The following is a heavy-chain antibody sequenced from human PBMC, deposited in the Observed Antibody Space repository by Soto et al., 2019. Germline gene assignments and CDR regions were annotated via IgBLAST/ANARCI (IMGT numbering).Heavy chain of an antibody. Sequence: SLKVSCKASGGTFSSYAISWVRQAPGQGLEWMGGIIPIFGTANYAQKFQGRVTITADESTSTAYMELSSLRSEDTAVYYCAGTPELTRIYYYYGMDVWGQGTTVTVSS. D-gene: IGHD1-7*01. CDR3: AGTPELTRIYYYYGMDV. V-gene: IGHV1-69*13. CDR2: IIPIFGTA. CDR1: GGTFSSYA. J-gene: IGHJ6*02.